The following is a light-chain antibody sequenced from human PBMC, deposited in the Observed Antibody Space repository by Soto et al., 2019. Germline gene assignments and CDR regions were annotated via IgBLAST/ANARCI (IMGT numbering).Light chain of an antibody. CDR1: QRISGW. J-gene: IGKJ1*01. Sequence: DIQMTQSPSSLSASVGDRVTSTCLASQRISGWLAWFQQKPGKAPKLLLYDASSLESGVPSRFSGSGSGTEFTLTITSLQPDDFATYYCQQYVFYRGTFGQGTKVEIK. CDR2: DAS. CDR3: QQYVFYRGT. V-gene: IGKV1-5*01.